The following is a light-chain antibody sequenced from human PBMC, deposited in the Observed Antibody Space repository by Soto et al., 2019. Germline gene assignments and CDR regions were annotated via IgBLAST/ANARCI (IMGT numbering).Light chain of an antibody. CDR3: QQYKNWPRT. J-gene: IGKJ1*01. CDR1: QSVSTT. V-gene: IGKV3-15*01. Sequence: IVMTPSPATLSVCQGQRASLSCRASQSVSTTVAWYHQKPGQAPRLLIYHTSSLATGISARFSGSGSGTEFTLTINSLQSEDLAVYYGQQYKNWPRTSGQGTKA. CDR2: HTS.